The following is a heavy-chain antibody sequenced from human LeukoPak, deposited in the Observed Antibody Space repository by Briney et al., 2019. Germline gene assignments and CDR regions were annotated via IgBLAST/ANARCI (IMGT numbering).Heavy chain of an antibody. V-gene: IGHV4-39*07. Sequence: SETLSLTCTVSGGSISSSSYYWGWIRQPPGRGLEWIGSIYHSGSTYYNPSLKSRVTISVDTSKNQFSLKLSSVTAADTAVYYCARIAAAGTGYFDYWGQGTLVTVSS. CDR1: GGSISSSSYY. D-gene: IGHD6-13*01. CDR3: ARIAAAGTGYFDY. CDR2: IYHSGST. J-gene: IGHJ4*02.